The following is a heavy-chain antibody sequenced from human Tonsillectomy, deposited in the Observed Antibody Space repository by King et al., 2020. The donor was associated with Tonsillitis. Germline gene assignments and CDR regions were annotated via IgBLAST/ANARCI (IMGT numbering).Heavy chain of an antibody. D-gene: IGHD2-2*02. CDR3: AKEGEVVPAAIWGYYYYYMDV. CDR1: GFTFSSYG. Sequence: VQLVESGGGVVQPGRSLRLSCAASGFTFSSYGMHWVRQAPGKGLEWVAVISYDGRNKYYADSVKGRFTISQDKSKNTLYLQVNSLRAEDTVVYFCAKEGEVVPAAIWGYYYYYMDVWGKGTTVTVSS. CDR2: ISYDGRNK. V-gene: IGHV3-30*18. J-gene: IGHJ6*03.